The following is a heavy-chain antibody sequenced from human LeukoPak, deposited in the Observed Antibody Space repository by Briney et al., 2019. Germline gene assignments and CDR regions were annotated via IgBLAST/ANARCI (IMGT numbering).Heavy chain of an antibody. Sequence: ASVKVSCKASGHTFISYAIHWVRQAPGQRLEWMGWINAGNGSTKYSQKFQGRVTITRDTSASAAYMELSSLRSEDTAVYYCARDYSGSYNWFDPWGQGTLVTVSS. V-gene: IGHV1-3*01. CDR1: GHTFISYA. CDR3: ARDYSGSYNWFDP. CDR2: INAGNGST. J-gene: IGHJ5*02. D-gene: IGHD1-26*01.